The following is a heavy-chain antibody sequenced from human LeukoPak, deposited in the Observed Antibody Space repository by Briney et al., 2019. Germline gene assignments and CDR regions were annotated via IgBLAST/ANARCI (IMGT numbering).Heavy chain of an antibody. CDR1: GFTFTDYY. V-gene: IGHV3-11*06. CDR3: ARKSYYYESGGYFKSYFCDG. Sequence: PGGSLRLSCAASGFTFTDYYMSWIRQAPGKGLEWLSDISRSSTDTNYADSVKGRFTISRDNDKNSLFLQLNSLRAECTAVYYCARKSYYYESGGYFKSYFCDGWGEGTLVPV. D-gene: IGHD3-10*01. CDR2: ISRSSTDT. J-gene: IGHJ4*02.